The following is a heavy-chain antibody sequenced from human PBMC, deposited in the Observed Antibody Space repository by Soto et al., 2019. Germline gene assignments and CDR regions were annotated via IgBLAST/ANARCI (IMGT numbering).Heavy chain of an antibody. J-gene: IGHJ5*02. CDR2: ISAYNGNT. D-gene: IGHD5-18*01. CDR3: AREANDRYSYGYLIDWFDP. CDR1: GYTFTSYG. Sequence: ASVKGSCKASGYTFTSYGISWVRLAPGQGLEWMGWISAYNGNTNYAQKLQGRVTMTTDTSTSTAYMELRSLRSDDTAVYYCAREANDRYSYGYLIDWFDPWGQGTLVTVSS. V-gene: IGHV1-18*01.